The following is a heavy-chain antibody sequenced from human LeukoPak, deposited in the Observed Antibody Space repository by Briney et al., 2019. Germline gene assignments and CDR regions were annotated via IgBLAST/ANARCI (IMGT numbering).Heavy chain of an antibody. D-gene: IGHD3-22*01. CDR2: IKQDGSEK. V-gene: IGHV3-7*01. Sequence: PGGSLRLSCAASGFTFSSYWMSWVRQAPGKGLEWVANIKQDGSEKYYVDSVKGRFTISRDNAKNSLYLQMNSLRAEDTAVYYCARDCRYYYDSSGYYPINWFDPWGQGTLVTVSS. J-gene: IGHJ5*02. CDR3: ARDCRYYYDSSGYYPINWFDP. CDR1: GFTFSSYW.